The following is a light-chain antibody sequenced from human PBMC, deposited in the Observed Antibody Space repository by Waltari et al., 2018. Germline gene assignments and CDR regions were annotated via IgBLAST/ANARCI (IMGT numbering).Light chain of an antibody. CDR2: AAS. V-gene: IGKV1-27*01. CDR3: QKYNTALPELT. CDR1: QGIGNN. Sequence: DIQMTQSPSSLSASVGDRVTITCRASQGIGNNLVWYQQKPGKVPKVLIYAASTLQSGVPSRFRGSGSGTDFTPTISSLQPEDVATYYCQKYNTALPELTFGGGTKVEIK. J-gene: IGKJ4*01.